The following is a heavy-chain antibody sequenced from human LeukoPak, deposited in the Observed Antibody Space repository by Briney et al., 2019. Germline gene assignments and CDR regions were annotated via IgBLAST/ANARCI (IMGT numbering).Heavy chain of an antibody. CDR3: ARGIVVVPAVAPGFDY. D-gene: IGHD2-2*01. CDR1: GGTFSSYA. J-gene: IGHJ4*02. Sequence: GASVKVSCKASGGTFSSYAISWVRQAPGQGLEWMGGIIPIFGTANYAQKFQGRVTITADESTGTAYMELSSLRSEDTALYYCARGIVVVPAVAPGFDYWGQGTLVTVSS. V-gene: IGHV1-69*13. CDR2: IIPIFGTA.